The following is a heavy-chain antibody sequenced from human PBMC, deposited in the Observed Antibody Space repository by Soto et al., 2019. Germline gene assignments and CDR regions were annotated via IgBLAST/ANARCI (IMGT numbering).Heavy chain of an antibody. CDR3: ANRHIGWFDPDRLHYYSGLDV. J-gene: IGHJ6*02. D-gene: IGHD2-15*01. CDR1: GITSNKRS. V-gene: IGHV3-23*01. CDR2: IGTSDETT. Sequence: PGGSLRLSCAVSGITSNKRSISWVRQAPWKGLEWVSTIGTSDETTYNAASVKGRFSISRDTSTNTLYLRLDSLTVEDTATYYFANRHIGWFDPDRLHYYSGLDVLGQGNAVAVCS.